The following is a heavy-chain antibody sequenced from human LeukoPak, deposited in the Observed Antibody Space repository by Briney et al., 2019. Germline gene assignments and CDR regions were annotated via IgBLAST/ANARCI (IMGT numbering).Heavy chain of an antibody. V-gene: IGHV4-38-2*01. CDR3: ARHPPSGWAIGYYYYYMDV. D-gene: IGHD6-19*01. CDR2: IYHSGST. J-gene: IGHJ6*03. CDR1: GYSISSGYY. Sequence: KSSETLSLTCAVSGYSISSGYYWGWIRQPPGKGLEWIGSIYHSGSTYYNPSLKSRVTISVDTSKNQFSLKLSSVTAADTAVYYCARHPPSGWAIGYYYYYMDVWGKGTTVTVSS.